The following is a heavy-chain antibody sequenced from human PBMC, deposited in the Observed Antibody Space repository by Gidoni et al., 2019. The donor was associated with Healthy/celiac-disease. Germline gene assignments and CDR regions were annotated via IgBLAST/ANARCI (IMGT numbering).Heavy chain of an antibody. Sequence: QVQLVQSGAEVKKPGSSVKVSCKASGGTFSSYAISWVRQAPGQGLEWMGWIIPIFGTANYAQKFQGRVTITADKSTSTAYMELSSLRSEDTAVYYCARVVTAAAGKYNWFDPWGQGTLVTVSS. CDR1: GGTFSSYA. D-gene: IGHD6-13*01. J-gene: IGHJ5*02. CDR2: IIPIFGTA. V-gene: IGHV1-69*06. CDR3: ARVVTAAAGKYNWFDP.